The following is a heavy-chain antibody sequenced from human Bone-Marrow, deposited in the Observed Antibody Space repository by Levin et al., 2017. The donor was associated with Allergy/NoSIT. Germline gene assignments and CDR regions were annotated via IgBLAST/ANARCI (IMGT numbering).Heavy chain of an antibody. Sequence: GGSLRLSCAASGFTFSSYGMHWVRQAPGKGLEWVAVIWYDGSNKYYADSVKGRFTISRDNSKNTLYLQMNSLRAEDTAVYYCARDWANYQDTAMVNDYWGQGTLVTVSS. CDR1: GFTFSSYG. CDR2: IWYDGSNK. D-gene: IGHD5-18*01. V-gene: IGHV3-33*01. CDR3: ARDWANYQDTAMVNDY. J-gene: IGHJ4*02.